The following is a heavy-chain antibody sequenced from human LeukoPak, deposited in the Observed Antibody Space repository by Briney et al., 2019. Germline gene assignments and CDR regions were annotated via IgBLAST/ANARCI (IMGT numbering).Heavy chain of an antibody. J-gene: IGHJ5*02. CDR2: ISAYNGNT. CDR3: ARMAYQLLYGWFDP. D-gene: IGHD2-2*02. Sequence: ASVKVSCKASGYTFTGYYMHWVRQAPGQGLEWMGWISAYNGNTNYAQKLQGRVTMTTDTSTSTAYMELRSLRSDDTAVYYCARMAYQLLYGWFDPWGQGTLVTVSS. V-gene: IGHV1-18*04. CDR1: GYTFTGYY.